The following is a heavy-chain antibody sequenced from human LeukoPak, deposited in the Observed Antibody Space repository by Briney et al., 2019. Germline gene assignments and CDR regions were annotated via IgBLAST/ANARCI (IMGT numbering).Heavy chain of an antibody. CDR1: GGSISSGGYY. V-gene: IGHV4-31*03. CDR3: ARDFKRGNWFDP. D-gene: IGHD1-26*01. Sequence: PSATLSLTCTVSGGSISSGGYYWSWIRQHPGKGLEWIGYIYYSGSTYYNPSLKSRVTISVDTSKNQFSLKLSSVTAADTAVYYCARDFKRGNWFDPWGQGTLVTVSS. CDR2: IYYSGST. J-gene: IGHJ5*02.